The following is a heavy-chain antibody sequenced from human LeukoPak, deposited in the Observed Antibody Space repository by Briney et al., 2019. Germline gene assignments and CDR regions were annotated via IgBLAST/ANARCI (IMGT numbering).Heavy chain of an antibody. V-gene: IGHV1-69*13. D-gene: IGHD6-13*01. Sequence: SVKVSCKASGGTFSSYAISWVRQAPGQGLEWMGGIIPIFGTANYAQKFQGRVTITADESPSTAYMELSSLRSEDTAVYYCALIAAAGNWADNWFDPWGQGTLVTVSS. CDR3: ALIAAAGNWADNWFDP. CDR1: GGTFSSYA. J-gene: IGHJ5*02. CDR2: IIPIFGTA.